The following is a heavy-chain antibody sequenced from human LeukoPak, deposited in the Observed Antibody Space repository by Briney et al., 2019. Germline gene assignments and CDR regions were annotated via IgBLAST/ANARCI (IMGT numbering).Heavy chain of an antibody. CDR3: AKDDGYYDSSGYPDY. J-gene: IGHJ4*02. CDR2: ISYDGSNK. Sequence: PGRSLRLSCAASGFTFSSYGMHWVRQAPGKGLEWVAVISYDGSNKYYADSVKGRFTISRGNSKNTLYLQMNSLRAEDTAVYYCAKDDGYYDSSGYPDYWGQGTLVTVSS. V-gene: IGHV3-30*18. D-gene: IGHD3-22*01. CDR1: GFTFSSYG.